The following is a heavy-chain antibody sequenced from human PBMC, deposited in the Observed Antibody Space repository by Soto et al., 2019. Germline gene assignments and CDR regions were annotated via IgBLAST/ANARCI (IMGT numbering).Heavy chain of an antibody. CDR3: ARQIYDSDTGPNFQYYFDS. J-gene: IGHJ4*02. V-gene: IGHV5-10-1*01. CDR2: IDPSDSQT. D-gene: IGHD3-22*01. CDR1: GYSFAGYW. Sequence: PGESLTISCNGSGYSFAGYWITWVRQKPGKGLEWMGRIDPSDSQTYYSPSFRGHVTISVTKSITTVFLQWSSLRASDTAMYYCARQIYDSDTGPNFQYYFDSWGQGTPVTVPQ.